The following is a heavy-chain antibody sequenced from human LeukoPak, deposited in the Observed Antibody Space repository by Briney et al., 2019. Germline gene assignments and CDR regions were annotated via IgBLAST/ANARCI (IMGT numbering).Heavy chain of an antibody. CDR1: GYTFTGYY. J-gene: IGHJ5*02. V-gene: IGHV1-2*02. CDR2: INPNSSGT. D-gene: IGHD6-13*01. Sequence: ASVKVSCKASGYTFTGYYMHWVRQAPGQGLEWMGWINPNSSGTNYAQKFQGRVTMTRDTSISTAYMELSRLRSDDTAVYYCARDVSSSWLQSRFDPWGQGTLVTVSS. CDR3: ARDVSSSWLQSRFDP.